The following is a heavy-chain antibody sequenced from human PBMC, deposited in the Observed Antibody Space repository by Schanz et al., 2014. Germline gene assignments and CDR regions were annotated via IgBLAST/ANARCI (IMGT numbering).Heavy chain of an antibody. CDR1: GFTFSSYA. CDR2: ISGGGGTT. V-gene: IGHV3-23*01. CDR3: VSSGSYSSYAF. D-gene: IGHD3-10*01. J-gene: IGHJ4*02. Sequence: DVHLLESGGGLVQPGGSLRLSCAASGFTFSSYAMSWVRQAPGKGLEWVSAISGGGGTTYYADSVKGRFTISRDNAKNSLYLEMNSLRAEDTAVYHCVSSGSYSSYAFWGQGTLVTVSS.